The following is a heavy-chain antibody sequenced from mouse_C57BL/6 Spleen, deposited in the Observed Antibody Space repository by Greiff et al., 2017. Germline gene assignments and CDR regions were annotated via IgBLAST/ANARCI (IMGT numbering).Heavy chain of an antibody. D-gene: IGHD2-4*01. J-gene: IGHJ3*01. CDR3: ASWGYEYDDGSWFAY. V-gene: IGHV1-52*01. CDR1: GYTFTSYW. CDR2: IDPSDSET. Sequence: VQLQQPGAELVRPGSSVKLSCKASGYTFTSYWMHWVKQRPIQGLEWIGNIDPSDSETHYNQKFKDKATLTVDKSSSTAYMQLSSLTSEDSAVYYGASWGYEYDDGSWFAYWGQGTLVTVSA.